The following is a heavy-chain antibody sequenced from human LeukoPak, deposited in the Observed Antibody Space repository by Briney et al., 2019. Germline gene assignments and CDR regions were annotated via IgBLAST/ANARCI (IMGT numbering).Heavy chain of an antibody. D-gene: IGHD3-3*01. Sequence: PGGSLRLSCAASGFTFSSYSMNWVRQAPGKGLEWVSYISSSSSTIYYADSVKGRFTISRDNAKNSLYLQMNSLRAEDTAVYYCARDFDFWSGQGFNDYWGQGTLVTVSS. CDR2: ISSSSSTI. CDR3: ARDFDFWSGQGFNDY. CDR1: GFTFSSYS. J-gene: IGHJ4*02. V-gene: IGHV3-48*01.